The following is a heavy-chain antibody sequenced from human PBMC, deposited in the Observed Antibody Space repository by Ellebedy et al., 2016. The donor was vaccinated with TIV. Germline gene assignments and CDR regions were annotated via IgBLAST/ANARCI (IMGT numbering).Heavy chain of an antibody. J-gene: IGHJ4*02. CDR3: VKDLQYSSSAV. V-gene: IGHV3-64D*06. Sequence: GGSLRLSCSASGITFRGYSMHWVRQAPGKGLEYVSAIGDYGQSTYYADSVKGRFIISRDDSKNTLHLQMRSLRAEDTAVYYCVKDLQYSSSAVWGQGTLVTVSS. D-gene: IGHD4-11*01. CDR2: IGDYGQST. CDR1: GITFRGYS.